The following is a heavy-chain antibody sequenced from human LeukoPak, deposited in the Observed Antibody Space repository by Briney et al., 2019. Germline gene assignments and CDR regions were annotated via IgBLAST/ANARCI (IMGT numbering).Heavy chain of an antibody. V-gene: IGHV4-34*01. D-gene: IGHD2-15*01. J-gene: IGHJ6*03. Sequence: KSSETLSLTCTVSGGSISSYYWSWIRQPPGKGLEWIGEINHSGSTNYNPSLKSRVTISVDTSKNQFSLKLSSVTAADTAVYYCARERYCSGGSCYSHYYYYYYMDVWGKGTTVTVSS. CDR3: ARERYCSGGSCYSHYYYYYYMDV. CDR1: GGSISSYY. CDR2: INHSGST.